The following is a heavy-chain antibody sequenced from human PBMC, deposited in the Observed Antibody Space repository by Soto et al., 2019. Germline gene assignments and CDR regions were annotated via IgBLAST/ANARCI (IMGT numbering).Heavy chain of an antibody. V-gene: IGHV1-69*13. CDR1: GGTFSSYA. Sequence: SVKVSCKASGGTFSSYAISWVRQAPGQGLDWMGGIIPIFGTANYAQKFQGRVTITADESTSTAYMELSSLRSEDTAVYYCAAHVVGATGIRYYYYGMDVWGQGTTVTVSS. J-gene: IGHJ6*02. D-gene: IGHD1-26*01. CDR2: IIPIFGTA. CDR3: AAHVVGATGIRYYYYGMDV.